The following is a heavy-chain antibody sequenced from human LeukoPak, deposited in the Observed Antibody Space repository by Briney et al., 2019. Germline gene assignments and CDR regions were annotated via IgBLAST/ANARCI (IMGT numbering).Heavy chain of an antibody. D-gene: IGHD6-13*01. J-gene: IGHJ4*02. CDR3: AKDGSQGSRWTYFDY. Sequence: GGSLRLSCAASGFNFSRYGMHWVREAQGKGLEWVPAISYDRSNRYYADSLKGRFTISRDNSKNTLYLQMSSLRVEDTAVYYCAKDGSQGSRWTYFDYWGQGTLVTVSS. CDR2: ISYDRSNR. CDR1: GFNFSRYG. V-gene: IGHV3-30*18.